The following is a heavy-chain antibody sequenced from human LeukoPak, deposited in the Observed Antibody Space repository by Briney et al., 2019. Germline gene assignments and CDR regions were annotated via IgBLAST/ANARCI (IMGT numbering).Heavy chain of an antibody. CDR2: TSGSGDTT. Sequence: GGSLRLSCAASGFTFSSYAMSWVRQAPGKGLEWVSVTSGSGDTTYYADSVKGRFTFPRDNSMSTLFLQMNSLRAEDTALYYCAKGLYASGWYPFDYWGQGTLVTVSS. V-gene: IGHV3-23*01. J-gene: IGHJ4*02. CDR1: GFTFSSYA. D-gene: IGHD6-19*01. CDR3: AKGLYASGWYPFDY.